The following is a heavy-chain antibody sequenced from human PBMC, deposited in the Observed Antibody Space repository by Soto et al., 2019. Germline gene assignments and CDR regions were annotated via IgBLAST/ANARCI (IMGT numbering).Heavy chain of an antibody. CDR2: IYPRDSDT. Sequence: PGEYLKISCESSGYTFTNYWIGWVRQMPGTGLEWMGIIYPRDSDTRYSPSFQDQVTMSVDKSIGTAYLQWSSLKASDTAMYYCVIHSGQIQSSVGLRSFRYWGKGTLVSVYS. D-gene: IGHD5-18*01. CDR1: GYTFTNYW. CDR3: VIHSGQIQSSVGLRSFRY. J-gene: IGHJ4*02. V-gene: IGHV5-51*01.